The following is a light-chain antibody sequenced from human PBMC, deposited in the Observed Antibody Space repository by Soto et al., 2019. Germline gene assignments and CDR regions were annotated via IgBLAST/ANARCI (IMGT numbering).Light chain of an antibody. J-gene: IGKJ1*01. CDR2: GSF. Sequence: EIVLTQSPGTLSLSPGERATLSCRASLTISSSYLAWYQQKPGQTPRLLIYGSFSRATGIPDRFSGSGSGTDFTLTISRLEPEDFAVYYCQRYGSPWTFGQGTKVEIK. CDR1: LTISSSY. V-gene: IGKV3-20*01. CDR3: QRYGSPWT.